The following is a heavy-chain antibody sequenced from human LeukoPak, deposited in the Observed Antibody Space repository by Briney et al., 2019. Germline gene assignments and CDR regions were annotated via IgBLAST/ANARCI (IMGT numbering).Heavy chain of an antibody. CDR1: GFTFSNAW. Sequence: GGSLRLSCAASGFTFSNAWMSWVRQAPGKGLEWVGCIKSKTDGGTTDYAAPVKGRFTISRDDSKNTLYLQMNSLKTEDTAVYYCTTELITIFGVASNWFDPWGQGTLVTVSS. J-gene: IGHJ5*02. D-gene: IGHD3-3*01. CDR2: IKSKTDGGTT. CDR3: TTELITIFGVASNWFDP. V-gene: IGHV3-15*01.